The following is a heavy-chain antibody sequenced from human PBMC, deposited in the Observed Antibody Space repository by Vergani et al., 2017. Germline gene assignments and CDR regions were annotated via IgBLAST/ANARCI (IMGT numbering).Heavy chain of an antibody. Sequence: QVQLVESGGCVVQPGRSLRLPCTPSSFKLGDYGMHRVRQAPGRGLEWVSMTWYEDNNKYYADSVKGRFTISKDISKNTLYLQMNSLRGDDTAVYYCARETRDTPSSLDYWGQGTMVTVCS. CDR3: ARETRDTPSSLDY. J-gene: IGHJ4*02. CDR1: SFKLGDYG. V-gene: IGHV3-33*01. D-gene: IGHD5-24*01. CDR2: TWYEDNNK.